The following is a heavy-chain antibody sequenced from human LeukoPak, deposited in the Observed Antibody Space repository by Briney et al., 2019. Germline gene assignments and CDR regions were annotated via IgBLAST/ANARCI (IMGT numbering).Heavy chain of an antibody. D-gene: IGHD6-13*01. CDR3: ARAVGIAAAGTNAFDI. Sequence: PGGSLRLSCAASGFTFSSYAMHWVRQAPGKGLEYVSAISSNGGSTYYANSVKGRFTISRDNSKNTLYLQMGSLSAEDMAVYYCARAVGIAAAGTNAFDIWRQGTMVTVFS. CDR2: ISSNGGST. CDR1: GFTFSSYA. J-gene: IGHJ3*02. V-gene: IGHV3-64*01.